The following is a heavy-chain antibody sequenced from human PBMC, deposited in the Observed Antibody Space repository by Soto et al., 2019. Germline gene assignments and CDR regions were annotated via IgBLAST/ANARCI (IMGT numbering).Heavy chain of an antibody. Sequence: EMCVSWIRQPPGKALEWLALIDWDDDKYYSTSLKTRLTISKDTSKNQVVLTMTNMDPVDTATYYCALVVSRSGPYYSYGMDVWGQGTTVTVSS. CDR2: IDWDDDK. CDR1: EMC. J-gene: IGHJ6*02. CDR3: ALVVSRSGPYYSYGMDV. D-gene: IGHD6-19*01. V-gene: IGHV2-70*01.